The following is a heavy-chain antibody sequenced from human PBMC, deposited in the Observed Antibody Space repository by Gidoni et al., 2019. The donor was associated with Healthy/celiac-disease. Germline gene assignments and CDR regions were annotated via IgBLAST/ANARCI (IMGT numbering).Heavy chain of an antibody. V-gene: IGHV3-23*01. J-gene: IGHJ6*02. Sequence: EVQLLESGGGLVQPGGSLRLSCAASGFTFSSYAMSWVRQAPGKGLEWVSAISGSGGSTYYADSVKGRFTISRDNSKNTLYLQMNSLRAEDTAVYYCAKDSMSTIFGVVISYYYYGMDVWGQGTTVTVSS. CDR1: GFTFSSYA. D-gene: IGHD3-3*01. CDR2: ISGSGGST. CDR3: AKDSMSTIFGVVISYYYYGMDV.